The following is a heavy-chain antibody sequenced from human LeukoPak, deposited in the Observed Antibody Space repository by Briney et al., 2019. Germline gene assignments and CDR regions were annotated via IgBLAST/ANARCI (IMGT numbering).Heavy chain of an antibody. CDR1: GYTFTSYA. CDR3: AREPGRQLDYYYYGMDV. CDR2: INTNTGNP. J-gene: IGHJ6*02. D-gene: IGHD6-6*01. Sequence: ASVKVSCKASGYTFTSYAMNWVRQAPGQGLEWMGWINTNTGNPTYAQGFTGRFVFSLDTSVSTAYLQISSLKAEDTAMYYCAREPGRQLDYYYYGMDVWGQGTTVTVSS. V-gene: IGHV7-4-1*02.